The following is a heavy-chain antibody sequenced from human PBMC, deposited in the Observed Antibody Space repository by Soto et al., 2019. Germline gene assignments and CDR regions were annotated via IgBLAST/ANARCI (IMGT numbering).Heavy chain of an antibody. Sequence: EVQLVESGGDLVQPGGSLKLSCAASGFTFGASNLQWVRQASGKGLEWLGRFGSKGETYATTYAASVKGRFTISRDDSKKTAYLQMNNLESEDTAVYYCSRDDSDWCFNWGRGTLVTVSS. D-gene: IGHD2-21*01. CDR2: FGSKGETYAT. CDR1: GFTFGASN. V-gene: IGHV3-73*02. J-gene: IGHJ4*02. CDR3: SRDDSDWCFN.